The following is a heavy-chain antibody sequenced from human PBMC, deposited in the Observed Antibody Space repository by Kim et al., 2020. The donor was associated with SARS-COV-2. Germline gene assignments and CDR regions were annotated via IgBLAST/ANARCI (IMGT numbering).Heavy chain of an antibody. Sequence: SETLSLTCTVSGGSISSYYWSWIRQPPGKGLEWIGYIYYSGSTNYNPSLKSRVTISVDTSKNQFSLKLSSVTAADTAVYYCARERVAAENWFDPWGQGTL. V-gene: IGHV4-59*13. J-gene: IGHJ5*02. CDR3: ARERVAAENWFDP. CDR1: GGSISSYY. CDR2: IYYSGST. D-gene: IGHD6-13*01.